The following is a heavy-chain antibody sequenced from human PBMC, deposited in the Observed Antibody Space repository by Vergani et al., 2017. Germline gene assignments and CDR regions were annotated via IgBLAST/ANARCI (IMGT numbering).Heavy chain of an antibody. V-gene: IGHV3-21*01. CDR1: GFTSSSYS. CDR2: ISSSSSYI. J-gene: IGHJ5*02. Sequence: EVQLVESGGGLVKPGGSLRLSCAASGFTSSSYSMNWVRQAPGKGRAWVSSISSSSSYIYYADSVKGRFTFSRDNAKNSLYLQMNSLRAEDTAVYYCASYGNYSSWVDPWGQGTLVSVAS. CDR3: ASYGNYSSWVDP. D-gene: IGHD4-11*01.